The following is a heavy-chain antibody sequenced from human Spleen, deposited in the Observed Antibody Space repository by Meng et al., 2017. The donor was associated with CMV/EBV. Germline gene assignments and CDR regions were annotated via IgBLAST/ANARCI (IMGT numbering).Heavy chain of an antibody. CDR1: GFTFDNYA. Sequence: SLKISCAASGFTFDNYAMHWVRQGPGKGLEWVSGISWNSGSIGYADSVKGRFTISRDNSKDYLFLQMNSLRTEDTALYYCVRDSDNWNYPNYFDFWGQGTLVTVSS. V-gene: IGHV3-9*01. D-gene: IGHD1-7*01. CDR3: VRDSDNWNYPNYFDF. CDR2: ISWNSGSI. J-gene: IGHJ4*02.